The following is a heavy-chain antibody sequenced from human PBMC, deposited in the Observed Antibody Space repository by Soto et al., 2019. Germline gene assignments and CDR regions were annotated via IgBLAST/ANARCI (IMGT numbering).Heavy chain of an antibody. Sequence: SETLSLTCSVSGGSISTTDYYWGWVRQPPGKGLEWIGTIYYNGATQYNPSLKSRVTISVDTSKNQFSLKLSSVTAADTAVYYCARGLGSSSWYGNWFDPWGQGTLVTVSS. V-gene: IGHV4-39*07. CDR1: GGSISTTDYY. J-gene: IGHJ5*02. CDR3: ARGLGSSSWYGNWFDP. D-gene: IGHD6-13*01. CDR2: IYYNGAT.